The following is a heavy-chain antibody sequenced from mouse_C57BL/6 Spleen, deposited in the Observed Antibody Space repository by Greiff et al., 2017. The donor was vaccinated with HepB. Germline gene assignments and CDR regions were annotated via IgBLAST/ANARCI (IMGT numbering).Heavy chain of an antibody. CDR2: IHPNSGST. V-gene: IGHV1-64*01. J-gene: IGHJ2*01. Sequence: VQLQQPGAELVKPGASVKLSCKASGYTFTSYWMHWVKQRPGQGLEWIGMIHPNSGSTNYNEKFKSKATLTVDKSSSTAYMQLSSLTSEDSAVYYCARSLTGPYFDYWGQGTTLTVSS. D-gene: IGHD4-1*01. CDR3: ARSLTGPYFDY. CDR1: GYTFTSYW.